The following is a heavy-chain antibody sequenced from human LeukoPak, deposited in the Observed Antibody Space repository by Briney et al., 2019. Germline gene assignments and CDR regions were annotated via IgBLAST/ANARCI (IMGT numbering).Heavy chain of an antibody. Sequence: PGGSLRLSCAASGFTFSSYGMHWVRQAPGKGLEWVAFIRYDGSNKYYADSVKGRFTISRDNSKNTLYLQMNSLRAEDTAVYYCAKNGRSATGTTDYWGQGTLVTVSS. CDR3: AKNGRSATGTTDY. CDR1: GFTFSSYG. J-gene: IGHJ4*02. CDR2: IRYDGSNK. D-gene: IGHD1-7*01. V-gene: IGHV3-30*02.